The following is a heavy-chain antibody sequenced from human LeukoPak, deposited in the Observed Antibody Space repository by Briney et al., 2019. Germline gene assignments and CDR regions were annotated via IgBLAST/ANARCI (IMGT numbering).Heavy chain of an antibody. V-gene: IGHV3-30*03. CDR1: GFTFSTYG. J-gene: IGHJ5*02. Sequence: TGGSLRLSCAASGFTFSTYGMHWVRQAPGKGLEWVAVITKDGNKKYYADSLKGRFTISRDNGKNSLYLQMNSLRAEDTALYYCARDLDYGGNHWGQGTLVTVSS. CDR2: ITKDGNKK. D-gene: IGHD4-23*01. CDR3: ARDLDYGGNH.